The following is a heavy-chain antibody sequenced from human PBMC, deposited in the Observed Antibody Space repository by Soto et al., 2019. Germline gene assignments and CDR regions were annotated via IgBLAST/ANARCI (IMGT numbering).Heavy chain of an antibody. J-gene: IGHJ4*02. CDR2: IYYSGST. D-gene: IGHD2-8*01. V-gene: IGHV4-59*12. CDR1: GGSISSYY. Sequence: SSETLSLTCTVSGGSISSYYWSWIRQPPGKGLEWIGYIYYSGSTNYNPSLKSRVTISVDTSQNQFSLKLNSVTAADTAVYFCAGKPNALSYFDYWGQGALVTVSS. CDR3: AGKPNALSYFDY.